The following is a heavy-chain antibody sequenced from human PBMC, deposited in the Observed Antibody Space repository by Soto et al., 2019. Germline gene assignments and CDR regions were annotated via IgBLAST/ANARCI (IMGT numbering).Heavy chain of an antibody. Sequence: GGSLRLSCAASGFTFSSYATSWVRQAPGKGLEWVSAISGSGGSTYYADSVKGRFTISRDNSKNTLYLQMNSLRAEDTAVYYCEKDLEGNVVRGQNYYWGQGTLVTVSS. CDR2: ISGSGGST. CDR3: EKDLEGNVVRGQNYY. CDR1: GFTFSSYA. D-gene: IGHD3-10*01. V-gene: IGHV3-23*01. J-gene: IGHJ4*02.